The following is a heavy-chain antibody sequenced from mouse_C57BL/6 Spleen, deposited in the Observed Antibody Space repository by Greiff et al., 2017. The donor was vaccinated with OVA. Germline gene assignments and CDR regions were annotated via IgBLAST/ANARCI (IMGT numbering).Heavy chain of an antibody. V-gene: IGHV1-64*01. D-gene: IGHD2-5*01. CDR2: IHPNSGST. CDR3: ARGAYYSNYVYFDV. Sequence: QVQLKQPGAELAKPGASVKLSCKASGYTFTSYWMHWVKQRPGQGLEWIGMIHPNSGSTNYNEKFKSKATLTVDKSSSTAYMQLSSLTSEDSAVYYCARGAYYSNYVYFDVWGTGTTVTVSS. CDR1: GYTFTSYW. J-gene: IGHJ1*03.